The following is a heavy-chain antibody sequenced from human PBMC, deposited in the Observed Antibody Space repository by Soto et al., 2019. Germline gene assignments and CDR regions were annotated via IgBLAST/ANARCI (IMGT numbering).Heavy chain of an antibody. CDR2: IIPIFGTA. J-gene: IGHJ4*02. CDR1: GGTFSSYA. CDR3: ARDRGYSYSYYFDY. V-gene: IGHV1-69*01. Sequence: QVQLVQSGAEVKKPGSSVKVSCKASGGTFSSYAISWVRQAPGQGLEWMGGIIPIFGTANYAQEFQGRVTITADESTSTAYMELSSLRSEDTAVYYCARDRGYSYSYYFDYWGQGTLVTVSS. D-gene: IGHD5-18*01.